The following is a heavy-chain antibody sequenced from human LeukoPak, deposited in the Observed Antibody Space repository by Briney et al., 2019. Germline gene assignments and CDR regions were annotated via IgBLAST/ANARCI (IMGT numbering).Heavy chain of an antibody. CDR2: IRSKANSYAT. V-gene: IGHV3-73*01. CDR1: GFTFSGSA. CDR3: TTPWPPQDYYDSSGYYTIDY. Sequence: GGSLRLSCAASGFTFSGSAMHWVRQASGKGLEWVGRIRSKANSYATAYAASVKGRFTISKDDSKNTAYLQMNNLKTEDTAVYYCTTPWPPQDYYDSSGYYTIDYWGQGTLVTVSS. J-gene: IGHJ4*02. D-gene: IGHD3-22*01.